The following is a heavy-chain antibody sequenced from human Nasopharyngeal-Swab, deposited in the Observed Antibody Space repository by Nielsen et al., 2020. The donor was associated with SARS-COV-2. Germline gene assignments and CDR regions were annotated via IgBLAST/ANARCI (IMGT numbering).Heavy chain of an antibody. CDR2: ISSSTSYI. Sequence: GGSLRLSCAASGFTFSNYSMNWVRQAPGKGLEWVPSISSSTSYIYYADSVKGRFTISRDNAKNSLYLQMNSLRAEDTAVYYCARDGFGESPYYYYYGMGVWGQGTTATVSS. J-gene: IGHJ6*02. V-gene: IGHV3-21*01. CDR1: GFTFSNYS. D-gene: IGHD3-10*01. CDR3: ARDGFGESPYYYYYGMGV.